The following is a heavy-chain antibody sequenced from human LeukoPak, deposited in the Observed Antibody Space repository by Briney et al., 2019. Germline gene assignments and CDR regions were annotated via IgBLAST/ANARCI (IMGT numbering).Heavy chain of an antibody. CDR1: GFTFRSYE. CDR3: AGGIKDY. V-gene: IGHV3-48*03. D-gene: IGHD3-16*01. J-gene: IGHJ4*02. CDR2: ISSSGSTI. Sequence: GGSLRPSCAASGFTFRSYEMNWVRQAPGKGLEWVSYISSSGSTIYYPDTVKGGFPISRNNANNTLYLQMNSLRDEDTAVYYCAGGIKDYWGQGTLVTVSS.